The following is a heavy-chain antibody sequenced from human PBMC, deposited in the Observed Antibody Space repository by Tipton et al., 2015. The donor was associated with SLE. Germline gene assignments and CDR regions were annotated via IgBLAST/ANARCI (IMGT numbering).Heavy chain of an antibody. V-gene: IGHV4-61*01. J-gene: IGHJ4*02. Sequence: LRLSCTVSGYSISSGYYWGWIRQPPGKGLEWIGYIYYSGSTNYNPSLKSRVTISVDTSKNQFSLKLSSVTAADTAVYYCARARGAAGKDLDYWGQGTLVTVSS. CDR1: GYSISSGYY. D-gene: IGHD6-13*01. CDR2: IYYSGST. CDR3: ARARGAAGKDLDY.